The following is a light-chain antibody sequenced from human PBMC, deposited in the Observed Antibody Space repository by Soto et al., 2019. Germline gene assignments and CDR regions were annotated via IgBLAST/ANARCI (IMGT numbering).Light chain of an antibody. CDR1: SSDVGGYDY. CDR3: SSYAGSNNV. Sequence: QSAPTQPPSASGSPGQSVTISCTGTSSDVGGYDYVSWYQQHPDKAPKLMIYEVSKRPSGVPDRFSGSKSGNTASLTVSGLQAEDEADYYCSSYAGSNNVFGTGTELTVL. CDR2: EVS. J-gene: IGLJ1*01. V-gene: IGLV2-8*01.